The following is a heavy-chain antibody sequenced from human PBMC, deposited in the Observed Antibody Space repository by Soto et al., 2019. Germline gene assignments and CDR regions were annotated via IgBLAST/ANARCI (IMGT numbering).Heavy chain of an antibody. CDR3: ARAPSPIAAAAAHLFYYFDY. CDR2: INHSGST. J-gene: IGHJ4*02. D-gene: IGHD6-13*01. CDR1: GGSFSGYY. Sequence: PSETLSLTCAVYGGSFSGYYWSWIRQPPGKGLEWIGEINHSGSTNYNPSLKSRVTISVDTSKNQFSLKLSSVTAADTAVYYCARAPSPIAAAAAHLFYYFDYWGQGTLVTVSS. V-gene: IGHV4-34*01.